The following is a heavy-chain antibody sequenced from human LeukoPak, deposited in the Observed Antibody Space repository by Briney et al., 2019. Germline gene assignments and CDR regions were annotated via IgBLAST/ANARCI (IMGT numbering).Heavy chain of an antibody. V-gene: IGHV3-48*04. Sequence: GGSLRLSCAASGFTFSSYSMNWVRQAPGKGLEWVSYISSSSSTIYYADSVKGRFTVSRDNAKNSLYLQMNSLRAEDTAVYYCATQEAAYYYYYMDVWGKGTTVTVSS. CDR1: GFTFSSYS. CDR3: ATQEAAYYYYYMDV. CDR2: ISSSSSTI. J-gene: IGHJ6*03.